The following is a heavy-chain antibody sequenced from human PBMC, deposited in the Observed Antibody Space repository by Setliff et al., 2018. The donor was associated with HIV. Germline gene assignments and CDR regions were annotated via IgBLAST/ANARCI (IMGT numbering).Heavy chain of an antibody. J-gene: IGHJ5*02. D-gene: IGHD3-10*01. CDR1: GGSFSDYS. CDR2: ISDSGST. CDR3: ARRFGEVYDWIDP. Sequence: SETLSLTCAVYGGSFSDYSWSWIRQPPGKGLEWIGEISDSGSTNYNPSLKSRVTISPDTSKNQFSLKLSSVTAAATAVYYCARRFGEVYDWIDPWGQGTLVTVSS. V-gene: IGHV4-34*01.